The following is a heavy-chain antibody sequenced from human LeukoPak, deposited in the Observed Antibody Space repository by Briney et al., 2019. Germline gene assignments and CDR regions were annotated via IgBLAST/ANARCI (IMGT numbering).Heavy chain of an antibody. V-gene: IGHV1-46*01. D-gene: IGHD3-22*01. CDR2: INPSGGST. CDR3: ARDMYYYDSSGYPFDY. J-gene: IGHJ4*02. Sequence: GASVKVSCKASGYTFTSYYMHWVRQAPGQGLEWMGIINPSGGSTSYAQQFQGRVTMTRDTSTSTVYMELSSLRSEDTAVYYCARDMYYYDSSGYPFDYWGQGTPVTVSS. CDR1: GYTFTSYY.